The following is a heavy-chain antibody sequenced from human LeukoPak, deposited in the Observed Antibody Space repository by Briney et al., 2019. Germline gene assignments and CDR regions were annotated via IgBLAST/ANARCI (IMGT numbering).Heavy chain of an antibody. CDR3: ARHDSFIPY. CDR2: ISDSGGST. J-gene: IGHJ4*02. Sequence: GGSLILSCVASGFTFSDYAMSWVRQAPGKGLEWVSGISDSGGSTYYADSVKGRCTISRDNSKNTLSLQMNNLRAEDTAVYFCARHDSFIPYWGQGTLVTVTS. CDR1: GFTFSDYA. V-gene: IGHV3-23*01. D-gene: IGHD3-16*02.